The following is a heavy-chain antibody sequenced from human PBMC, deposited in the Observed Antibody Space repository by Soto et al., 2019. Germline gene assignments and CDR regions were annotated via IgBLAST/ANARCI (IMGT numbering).Heavy chain of an antibody. J-gene: IGHJ3*02. D-gene: IGHD7-27*01. CDR2: ISGSGGST. CDR1: GFTFSSYA. CDR3: AKGGYNWGRGYDAFDI. Sequence: GSLRLSCAASGFTFSSYAMSWVRQAPGKGLEWVSAISGSGGSTYYADSVKGRFTISRDNSKNTLYLQMNSLRAEDTAVYYCAKGGYNWGRGYDAFDIWGQGTMVTVSS. V-gene: IGHV3-23*01.